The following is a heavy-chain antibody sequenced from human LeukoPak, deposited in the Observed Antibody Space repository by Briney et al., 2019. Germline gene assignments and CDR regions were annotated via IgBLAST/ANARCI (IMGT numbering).Heavy chain of an antibody. Sequence: GGSLRLSCAASGFTFNRYEMNWVRQAPGKGLEWVSYISGSGSTIYYADSVKGRFTISRDNAKNTLYLQMNSLRAEDTAVYYCARGGSGWYGFDYWGQGTLVTVSS. V-gene: IGHV3-48*03. D-gene: IGHD6-19*01. CDR1: GFTFNRYE. CDR2: ISGSGSTI. CDR3: ARGGSGWYGFDY. J-gene: IGHJ4*02.